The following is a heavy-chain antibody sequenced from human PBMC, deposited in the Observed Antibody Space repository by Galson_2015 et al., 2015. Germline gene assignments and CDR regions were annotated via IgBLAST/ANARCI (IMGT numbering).Heavy chain of an antibody. CDR2: ISSSSSYI. D-gene: IGHD4-17*01. J-gene: IGHJ6*03. CDR1: GFTFSSYR. CDR3: VRSAGTKCFYYYWLFV. Sequence: FLRLSCAASGFTFSSYRMNWVRQAPGKGLEWVSSISSSSSYIYYADSVKGRFTISRDNAKNSLYLQMNSLRAEDTAVYYCVRSAGTKCFYYYWLFVPCTGATVT. V-gene: IGHV3-21*01.